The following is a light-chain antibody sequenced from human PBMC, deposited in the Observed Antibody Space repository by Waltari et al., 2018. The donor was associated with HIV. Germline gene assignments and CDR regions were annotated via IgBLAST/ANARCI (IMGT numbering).Light chain of an antibody. CDR3: MQALQTLS. J-gene: IGKJ4*01. CDR1: QCLLHSNGYNF. Sequence: EIAMTQSPLSLPATAGEPASISCSSSQCLLHSNGYNFFDCYLQRPRQSPQLLIYSGSYRASGVPDRFSGSGSGTNFTLTINRVEAEDAGIYYCMQALQTLSFGEGTKVEIK. CDR2: SGS. V-gene: IGKV2-28*01.